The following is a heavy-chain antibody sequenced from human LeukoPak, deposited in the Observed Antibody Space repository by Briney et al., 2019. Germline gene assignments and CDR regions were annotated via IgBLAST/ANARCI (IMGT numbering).Heavy chain of an antibody. CDR3: ARSGEGLHY. CDR1: GFTFSSYE. D-gene: IGHD1-26*01. J-gene: IGHJ4*02. V-gene: IGHV3-48*03. Sequence: AGGSLRLSCAASGFTFSSYEMTWVRQAPGKGLEWVSFIGISGSTISYADSVKGRFTISRDDAENTLYLHMDNLRVEDTAIYYCARSGEGLHYWGQGTLVTVSS. CDR2: IGISGSTI.